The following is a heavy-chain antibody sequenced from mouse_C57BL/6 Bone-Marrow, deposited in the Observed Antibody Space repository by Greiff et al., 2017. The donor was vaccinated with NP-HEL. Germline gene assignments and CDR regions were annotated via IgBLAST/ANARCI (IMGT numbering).Heavy chain of an antibody. D-gene: IGHD1-1*01. CDR3: TAYGSSLFDY. V-gene: IGHV14-4*01. Sequence: EVKLMESGAELVRPGASVKLSCTASGFNIKDDYMHWVKQRPEQGLEWIGWIDPENGDTEYASKFQGKATITADTSSNTAYLQLSSLTSEDTAVYYCTAYGSSLFDYWGQGTTLTVSS. CDR1: GFNIKDDY. J-gene: IGHJ2*01. CDR2: IDPENGDT.